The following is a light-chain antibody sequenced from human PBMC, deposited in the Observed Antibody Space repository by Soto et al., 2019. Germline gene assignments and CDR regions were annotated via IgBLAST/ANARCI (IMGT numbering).Light chain of an antibody. V-gene: IGKV1-5*01. CDR2: DAS. J-gene: IGKJ1*01. CDR1: QSIGRF. CDR3: QQCYMGWT. Sequence: DIQMTQSPSTLSASVGDRVTITCRASQSIGRFLSWYQHQPGKAPKLLIYDASTLESGVPSRFSGTGSGTEFTFSITSLQPEDFGTYYCQQCYMGWTFGQGTKVEF.